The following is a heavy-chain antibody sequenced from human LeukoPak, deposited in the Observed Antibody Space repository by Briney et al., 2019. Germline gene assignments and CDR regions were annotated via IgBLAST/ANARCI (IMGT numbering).Heavy chain of an antibody. CDR1: GASISSDGFY. D-gene: IGHD1-14*01. V-gene: IGHV4-31*03. CDR3: ARAGLGIENYYYYMDV. CDR2: IYYTGFT. Sequence: SETLTLTCTVSGASISSDGFYWSWIRQLPGKGLEWIGYIYYTGFTYCKPSLKSRVTMSVDTSQNQFSLRMSSMTAADTAVYYCARAGLGIENYYYYMDVWGKGTTVTVSS. J-gene: IGHJ6*03.